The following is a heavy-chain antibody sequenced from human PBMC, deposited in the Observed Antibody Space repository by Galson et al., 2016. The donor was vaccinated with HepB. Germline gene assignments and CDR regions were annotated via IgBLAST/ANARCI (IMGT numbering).Heavy chain of an antibody. Sequence: SLRLSCAASGFIFSSYWMQWVRQAPGKGLVWVSRIHSDGSTTSYADSVKGRFTISRDNAKNTLYLQMNSLRAEDTAVYYCTRYYDILTGYYASDYWGQGTLVTVSS. CDR3: TRYYDILTGYYASDY. CDR1: GFIFSSYW. V-gene: IGHV3-74*01. CDR2: IHSDGSTT. J-gene: IGHJ4*02. D-gene: IGHD3-9*01.